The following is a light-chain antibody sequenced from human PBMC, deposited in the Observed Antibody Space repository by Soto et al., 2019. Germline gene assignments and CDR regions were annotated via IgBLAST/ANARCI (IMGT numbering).Light chain of an antibody. CDR3: QQLHDYPIT. J-gene: IGKJ5*01. Sequence: EIVMTQSPATLSVSPGERATLSCRASQSVSSNLAWYQQKPGQAPRLLIYGASTRATGIPARFGGSGSGTEFTLTISSLQSEDFAVYYCQQLHDYPITFGQGTRLEIK. CDR2: GAS. CDR1: QSVSSN. V-gene: IGKV3D-15*01.